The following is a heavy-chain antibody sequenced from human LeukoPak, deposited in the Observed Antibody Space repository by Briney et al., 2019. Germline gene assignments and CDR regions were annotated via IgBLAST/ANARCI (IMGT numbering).Heavy chain of an antibody. CDR1: GFTFSSYG. V-gene: IGHV3-48*01. CDR2: ISSSSSTI. Sequence: PGGSLRLSCAASGFTFSSYGVHWVRQAPGKGLEWVSYISSSSSTIYYADSVKGRFTISRDNAKNSLHLQMNSLRAEDTAVYYCARDSSSWYGAFDIWGQGTMVTVSS. J-gene: IGHJ3*02. CDR3: ARDSSSWYGAFDI. D-gene: IGHD6-13*01.